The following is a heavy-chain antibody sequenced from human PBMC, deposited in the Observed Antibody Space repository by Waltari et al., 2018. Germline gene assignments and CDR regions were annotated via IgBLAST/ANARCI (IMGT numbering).Heavy chain of an antibody. D-gene: IGHD3-22*01. J-gene: IGHJ3*02. Sequence: QVQLQESGPGLVKSSETLSLTCTVSGGSISSYYWSWIRQPAGKGLEWIGRIYTSGSTNYNPSLKSRVTMSVDTSKNQFPLKLSSVTAADTAVYYCARGRDYYDSSGYSYDAFDIWGQGTMVTVSS. CDR2: IYTSGST. CDR1: GGSISSYY. CDR3: ARGRDYYDSSGYSYDAFDI. V-gene: IGHV4-4*07.